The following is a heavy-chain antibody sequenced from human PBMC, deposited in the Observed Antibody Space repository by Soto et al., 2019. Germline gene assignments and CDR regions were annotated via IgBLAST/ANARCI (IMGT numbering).Heavy chain of an antibody. CDR1: GGSISSYY. V-gene: IGHV4-39*07. CDR2: IYYSGST. Sequence: PSETLSLTCTVSGGSISSYYWGWIRRPPGKGLEWIGSIYYSGSTNYNPSLESRLTISVDKSKNQFSLKLTSVTAADTAVYYCARARATITAAAIVDGWGQGTLVTLSS. CDR3: ARARATITAAAIVDG. D-gene: IGHD2-2*01. J-gene: IGHJ4*02.